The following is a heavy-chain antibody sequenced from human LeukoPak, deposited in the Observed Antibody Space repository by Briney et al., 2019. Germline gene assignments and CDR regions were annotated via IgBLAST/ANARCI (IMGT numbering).Heavy chain of an antibody. CDR3: ARDRAVHSYGPADY. CDR2: ISYDGSNK. Sequence: GRSLRLSCAASGFTFSSYAMHWVRQAPGKGLEWVAVISYDGSNKYYADSAKGRFTISRDNSKNTLYLQMNSLRAEDTAVYYCARDRAVHSYGPADYWGQGTLVTVSS. CDR1: GFTFSSYA. J-gene: IGHJ4*02. V-gene: IGHV3-30-3*01. D-gene: IGHD5-18*01.